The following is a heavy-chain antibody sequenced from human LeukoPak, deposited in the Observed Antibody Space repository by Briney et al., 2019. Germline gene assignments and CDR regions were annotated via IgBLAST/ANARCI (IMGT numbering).Heavy chain of an antibody. V-gene: IGHV1-2*02. Sequence: ASVKVSCKASEYTFTGYYMHWVRQTPGQGLEWMGWISPNSGATNYAQKFQGRVTMTRDTSISTAYMELSRLRSDDTAVYYCARLRGTGHGFDIWGQGTMVTVSS. D-gene: IGHD1-26*01. CDR3: ARLRGTGHGFDI. CDR2: ISPNSGAT. J-gene: IGHJ3*02. CDR1: EYTFTGYY.